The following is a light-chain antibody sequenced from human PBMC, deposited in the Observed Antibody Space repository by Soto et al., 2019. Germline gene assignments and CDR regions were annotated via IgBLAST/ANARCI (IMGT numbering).Light chain of an antibody. CDR1: QSISNY. Sequence: DIQMTQSPSSLSASVGDRVTITCRASQSISNYLNWFQQKPGKAPKVLIYAASSLQVGVPSRFSGSGSGTDFTLTISSLQPEDFATYFCQQSYNTPTFGGGTKVEI. CDR2: AAS. V-gene: IGKV1-39*01. CDR3: QQSYNTPT. J-gene: IGKJ4*01.